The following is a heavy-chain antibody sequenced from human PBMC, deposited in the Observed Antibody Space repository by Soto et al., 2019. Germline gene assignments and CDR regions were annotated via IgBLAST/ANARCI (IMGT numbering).Heavy chain of an antibody. D-gene: IGHD3-10*01. Sequence: GGSLRLSCAASGFTVSSNYMSWVRQAPGKGLEWVSVIYGGGSTYYAASVKVRFTISRDNSKNTLYLQMNSLRAEDTAVYYWGRDFARYYGSGTPPGMDVWGQGTTVTVSS. V-gene: IGHV3-53*01. CDR2: IYGGGST. CDR3: GRDFARYYGSGTPPGMDV. CDR1: GFTVSSNY. J-gene: IGHJ6*02.